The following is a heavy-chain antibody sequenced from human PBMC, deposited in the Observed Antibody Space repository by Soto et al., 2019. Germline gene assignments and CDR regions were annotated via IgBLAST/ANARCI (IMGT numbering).Heavy chain of an antibody. CDR1: GFTFSSYG. Sequence: GGSLRLSCAASGFTFSSYGMHWVRQAPGKGLEWVAVIWYDGSNKYYADSVKGRFTISRDNSKNTLYLQMNSLRAEDTAVYYCAGDRGLIAAAGTDYWGQGTLVTVSS. CDR2: IWYDGSNK. V-gene: IGHV3-33*01. CDR3: AGDRGLIAAAGTDY. D-gene: IGHD6-13*01. J-gene: IGHJ4*02.